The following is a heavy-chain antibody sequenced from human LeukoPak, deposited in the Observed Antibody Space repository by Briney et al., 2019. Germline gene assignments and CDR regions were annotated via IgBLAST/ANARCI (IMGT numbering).Heavy chain of an antibody. J-gene: IGHJ4*02. CDR3: ARESKLFFGETR. V-gene: IGHV4-34*01. D-gene: IGHD3-10*01. Sequence: PSETLSLTCAVYGGSFSDYYWSWIRQPPGKGLEWIGEINHSGSTNYNPSLKSRVTISVDTSKNQFSLKLSSVTAADTAVYYCARESKLFFGETRWGQGTLVTVSS. CDR2: INHSGST. CDR1: GGSFSDYY.